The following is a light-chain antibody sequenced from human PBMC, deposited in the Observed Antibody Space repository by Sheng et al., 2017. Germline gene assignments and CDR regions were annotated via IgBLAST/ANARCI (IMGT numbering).Light chain of an antibody. V-gene: IGKV4-1*01. Sequence: IVMTQSPDSLAVSLGERASINCKSSQSVLYRNNNQNYINWYQQKPGQPPRRLIYWASTRESGVPDRFSGGGSGIDFTLTISSLQPEDVAVYYCQQYYSTVSSFGGGTEVEIK. J-gene: IGKJ4*01. CDR1: QSVLYRNNNQNY. CDR2: WAS. CDR3: QQYYSTVSS.